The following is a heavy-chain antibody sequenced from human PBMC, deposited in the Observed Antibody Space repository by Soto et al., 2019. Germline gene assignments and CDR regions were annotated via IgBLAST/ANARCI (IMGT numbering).Heavy chain of an antibody. J-gene: IGHJ6*03. CDR2: IYYSGST. CDR3: ASYSSPQDYYYYYYMDV. CDR1: GGSISRYY. V-gene: IGHV4-59*08. Sequence: PSETLSLTCTVSGGSISRYYWSWIRQPPGKGLEWIGYIYYSGSTNYNPSLKSRVTISVDTSKNQFSLKLSSVTAADTAVYYCASYSSPQDYYYYYYMDVWGKGTTVTVSS. D-gene: IGHD4-4*01.